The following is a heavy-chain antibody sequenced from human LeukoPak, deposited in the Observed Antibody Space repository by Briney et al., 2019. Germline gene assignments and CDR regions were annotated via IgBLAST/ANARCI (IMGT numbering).Heavy chain of an antibody. CDR2: ISYDGSNK. V-gene: IGHV3-30*01. CDR1: GFTFSSYA. J-gene: IGHJ4*02. CDR3: ARDRSLWSGYSPFGY. Sequence: GGSLRLSCAASGFTFSSYAMHWVRQAPGKGLEWVAVISYDGSNKYYADSVKGRFTIFRDNSKNTPYLQMNSLRAGDTAVYYCARDRSLWSGYSPFGYWGQGTLVTVSS. D-gene: IGHD3-3*01.